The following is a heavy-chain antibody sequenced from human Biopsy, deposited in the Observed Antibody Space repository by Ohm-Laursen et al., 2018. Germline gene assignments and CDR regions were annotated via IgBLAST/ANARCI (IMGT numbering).Heavy chain of an antibody. V-gene: IGHV3-33*01. Sequence: SLRLSCAATGFTFSDHNMHWVRQAPGKGLEWVAFIWSSATYKAYADSVKGRFTVSRVNSKNTVYLQMNSLRAEDTALYYCARGGQGGFLEWLFIGWGQGTLVTVSS. CDR3: ARGGQGGFLEWLFIG. J-gene: IGHJ4*02. CDR1: GFTFSDHN. CDR2: IWSSATYK. D-gene: IGHD3-3*01.